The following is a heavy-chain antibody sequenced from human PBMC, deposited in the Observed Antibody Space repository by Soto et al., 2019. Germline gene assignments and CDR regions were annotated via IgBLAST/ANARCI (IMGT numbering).Heavy chain of an antibody. J-gene: IGHJ4*02. Sequence: PGGSLRLSCAASGFTFSTYSMNWVRQAPGKGLEWVSYISSRSTTIYYADTVKGRFTISRDNAKNSLYLQMNSLRAEDTAVYYCARDGYCSSTSCYGSSLYWGQGTLVTVSS. D-gene: IGHD2-2*03. CDR2: ISSRSTTI. CDR1: GFTFSTYS. V-gene: IGHV3-48*01. CDR3: ARDGYCSSTSCYGSSLY.